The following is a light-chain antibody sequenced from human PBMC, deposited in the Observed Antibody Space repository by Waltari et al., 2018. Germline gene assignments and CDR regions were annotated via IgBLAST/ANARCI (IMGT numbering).Light chain of an antibody. J-gene: IGKJ1*01. V-gene: IGKV1-5*03. CDR3: QQFNSFPWT. CDR2: KAS. CDR1: HTMSSW. Sequence: DIHVTQSPSSASASVGDSVTTTCRASHTMSSWLAWYQQNPGKAPNILSYKASTLESGVPSRFSGSGSGTEFTLTISSLQPGDFATYYCQQFNSFPWTFGHGTKVEIK.